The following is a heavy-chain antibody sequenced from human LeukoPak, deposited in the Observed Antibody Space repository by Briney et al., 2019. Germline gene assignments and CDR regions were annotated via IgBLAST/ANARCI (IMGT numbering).Heavy chain of an antibody. J-gene: IGHJ4*02. Sequence: SQTLPLTCAVSGGSISSGGYYWSWIRQPPGKGLEWIGYIYYSGSTNYNPSLKSRVTISVDTSKNQFSLKLSSVTAADTAVYYCARHGGDYLAFDYWGQGTLVTVSS. CDR2: IYYSGST. CDR1: GGSISSGGYY. CDR3: ARHGGDYLAFDY. D-gene: IGHD4-17*01. V-gene: IGHV4-61*08.